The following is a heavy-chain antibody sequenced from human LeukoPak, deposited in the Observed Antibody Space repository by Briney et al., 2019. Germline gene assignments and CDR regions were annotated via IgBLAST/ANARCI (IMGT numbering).Heavy chain of an antibody. CDR1: GFPFRRYA. CDR2: INDNGGRT. J-gene: IGHJ4*02. D-gene: IGHD1-26*01. Sequence: GGSLRLSCSASGFPFRRYAMHWVRQAPGKGLEYVSGINDNGGRTHYGDSVKGSFSISRDNYKNTLHLQMSTLRAEDTAQYYCEKDVGGSYSFDYWGQGILVTVAS. V-gene: IGHV3-64D*09. CDR3: EKDVGGSYSFDY.